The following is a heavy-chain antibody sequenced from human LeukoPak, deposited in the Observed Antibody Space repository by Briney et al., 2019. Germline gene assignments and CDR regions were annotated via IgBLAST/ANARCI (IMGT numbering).Heavy chain of an antibody. CDR2: IFNGGST. J-gene: IGHJ4*02. CDR1: GFTVSNNY. Sequence: GGSLRLSCAVSGFTVSNNYMSWVRQASGKGLEWVSVIFNGGSTYYADSVKGRFTISRDNAKNSLYLQMNSLRAEDTALYYCARIAAAGRDYWGQGTLVTVSS. V-gene: IGHV3-53*05. D-gene: IGHD6-13*01. CDR3: ARIAAAGRDY.